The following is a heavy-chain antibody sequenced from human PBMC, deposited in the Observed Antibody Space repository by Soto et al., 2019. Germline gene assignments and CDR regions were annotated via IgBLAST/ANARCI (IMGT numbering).Heavy chain of an antibody. V-gene: IGHV1-69*04. D-gene: IGHD3-10*01. CDR2: IIPILGIT. CDR3: ARDRGVEGDAVDI. CDR1: GGTFSSYT. Sequence: QVQLVHSGAEVKKPGSSVKVSCTASGGTFSSYTISWVRQAPGQGLEWMGRIIPILGITNYAQKFQGRVTITADKSTSTAYMELSSLRSEDTAVYYCARDRGVEGDAVDIWGQGTMVTVSS. J-gene: IGHJ3*02.